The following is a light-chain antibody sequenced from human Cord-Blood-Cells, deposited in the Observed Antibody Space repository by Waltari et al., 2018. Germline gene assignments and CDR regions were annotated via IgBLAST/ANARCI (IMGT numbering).Light chain of an antibody. CDR2: DAS. V-gene: IGKV3-11*01. CDR1: QSVSSY. J-gene: IGKJ4*01. CDR3: QQRSNWPLT. Sequence: EIVLTQSPATLSLSPGERDTLSCRASQSVSSYLAWYQQKPGQAPRLLIYDASNRATGVPARFSGSGSGTDFTLTISSREPEDFAVYYCQQRSNWPLTFGGGTKVEIK.